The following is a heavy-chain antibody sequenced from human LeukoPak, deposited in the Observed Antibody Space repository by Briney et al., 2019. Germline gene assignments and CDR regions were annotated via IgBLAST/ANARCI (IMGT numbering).Heavy chain of an antibody. J-gene: IGHJ4*02. CDR1: GFNVNNAW. CDR3: YTSITDY. Sequence: KPGGSLRLSCAASGFNVNNAWMSWVRQAPGKGLEWVGRIRSKIDGGPTDYAAPVKGRFTISRDDSKNTLYLQINSLKIEDTAMYYCYTSITDYWGQGTLVTVSS. CDR2: IRSKIDGGPT. D-gene: IGHD2-21*01. V-gene: IGHV3-15*07.